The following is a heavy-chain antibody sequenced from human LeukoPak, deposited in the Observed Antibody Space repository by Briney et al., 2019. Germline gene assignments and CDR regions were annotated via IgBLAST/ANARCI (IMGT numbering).Heavy chain of an antibody. CDR3: ARKDESSGYDYYGMDV. J-gene: IGHJ6*02. Sequence: GGSLRLSCAASGFTFSSYSMNWVRQAPGKGLEWVSYIGSSSSTIYYADSVKGRFTISRDNAKNSLYLQMNSLRAEDTAVYYCARKDESSGYDYYGMDVWGQGTTVTVSS. CDR2: IGSSSSTI. CDR1: GFTFSSYS. D-gene: IGHD3-22*01. V-gene: IGHV3-48*01.